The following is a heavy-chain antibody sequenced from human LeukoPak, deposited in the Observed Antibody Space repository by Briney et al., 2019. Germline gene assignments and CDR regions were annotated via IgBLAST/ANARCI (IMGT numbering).Heavy chain of an antibody. CDR3: AREDYCSGGSCLENWFDP. V-gene: IGHV3-74*01. D-gene: IGHD2-15*01. CDR1: GFILSNYW. Sequence: GGSLRLSCAASGFILSNYWMHWVRQAPGKGPVLVSRINSDGSNTRYADSVKGRFTISRDNAKNTLYLQINSLRDEDTAVYYCAREDYCSGGSCLENWFDPWGQGTLVTVSS. CDR2: INSDGSNT. J-gene: IGHJ5*02.